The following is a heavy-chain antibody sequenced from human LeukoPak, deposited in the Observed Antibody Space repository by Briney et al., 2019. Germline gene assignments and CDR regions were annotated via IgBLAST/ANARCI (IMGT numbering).Heavy chain of an antibody. J-gene: IGHJ3*02. Sequence: TSETLSLTCTVSGGSISSYYWGWIRQPPGKGLEWIGSIYHSGSTYYNPSLKSRVTISVDTSKNQFSLKLSSVTAADTAVYYCARDGQLRGAFDIWGQGTMVTVSP. CDR3: ARDGQLRGAFDI. CDR1: GGSISSYY. CDR2: IYHSGST. V-gene: IGHV4-38-2*02. D-gene: IGHD2-2*01.